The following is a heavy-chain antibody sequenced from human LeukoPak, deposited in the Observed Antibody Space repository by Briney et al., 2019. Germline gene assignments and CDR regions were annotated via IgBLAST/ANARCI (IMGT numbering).Heavy chain of an antibody. D-gene: IGHD2-2*01. Sequence: GGSLRLSCVASGFSLNNYWMHWVRQVPGKGLVWVSRISTDGSNTAYADSVRGRFTISRDNAKNTLYLQMNSLRADDTALYYCARDAHCTGTSCYSVLFDPWGQGTLVTVSS. V-gene: IGHV3-74*01. CDR2: ISTDGSNT. J-gene: IGHJ5*02. CDR1: GFSLNNYW. CDR3: ARDAHCTGTSCYSVLFDP.